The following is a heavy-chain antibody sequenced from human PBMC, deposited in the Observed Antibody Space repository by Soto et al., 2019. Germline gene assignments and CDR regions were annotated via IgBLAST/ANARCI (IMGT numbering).Heavy chain of an antibody. V-gene: IGHV3-30-3*01. D-gene: IGHD6-19*01. CDR2: ISYDGSNK. Sequence: QVQLVESGGGVVQPGRSLRLSCAASGFTFSSYAMHWVRQAPGKGLEWVAVISYDGSNKYYADSVKGRFTISRDNSKNPLYLQMNSLRAEDTAVYYCARDRGSSGWSFDYWGQGTLVTVSS. CDR1: GFTFSSYA. CDR3: ARDRGSSGWSFDY. J-gene: IGHJ4*02.